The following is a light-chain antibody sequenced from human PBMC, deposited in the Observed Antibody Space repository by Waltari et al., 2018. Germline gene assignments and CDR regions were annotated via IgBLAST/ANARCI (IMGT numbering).Light chain of an antibody. CDR3: AAWDDRLNGVV. J-gene: IGLJ3*02. Sequence: QSVLTQPPSASGTPGQRVPISCSGSRSNIGSRTVNWYQHLPGTAPKLLIYNDDERPSGVPDRFSGSKSDTSASLGISGLQSEDEADYYCAAWDDRLNGVVFGGGTKLTVL. CDR2: NDD. V-gene: IGLV1-44*01. CDR1: RSNIGSRT.